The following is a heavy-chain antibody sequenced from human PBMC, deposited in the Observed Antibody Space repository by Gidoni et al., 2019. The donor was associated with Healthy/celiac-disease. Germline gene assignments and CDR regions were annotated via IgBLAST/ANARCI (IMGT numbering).Heavy chain of an antibody. V-gene: IGHV1-69*01. J-gene: IGHJ6*03. Sequence: QVQLVQSGAEVKKPGSSVKVSCKASGGTFSSYAISWVRQAPGQGLEWMGGIIPIFGTANYAQKFQGRVTITADESTSTAYMELSSLRSEDTAVYYCARGLHYYGSGSLYYYYMDVWGKGTTVTVSS. CDR1: GGTFSSYA. D-gene: IGHD3-10*01. CDR2: IIPIFGTA. CDR3: ARGLHYYGSGSLYYYYMDV.